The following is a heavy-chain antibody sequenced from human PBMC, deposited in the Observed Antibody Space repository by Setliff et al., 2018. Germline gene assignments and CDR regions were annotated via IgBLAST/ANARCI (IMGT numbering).Heavy chain of an antibody. CDR3: AEDSGYSGYGYFDY. CDR2: ISGSGGST. CDR1: GFTFTTYA. Sequence: GSLRLSCAASGFTFTTYAMSWVRQAPGKGLEWVSAISGSGGSTYYADSVKGRFTISRDNSKNTLYLQMNSLRAEDTAVYYCAEDSGYSGYGYFDYWGQGTLVTVSS. D-gene: IGHD5-12*01. V-gene: IGHV3-23*01. J-gene: IGHJ4*02.